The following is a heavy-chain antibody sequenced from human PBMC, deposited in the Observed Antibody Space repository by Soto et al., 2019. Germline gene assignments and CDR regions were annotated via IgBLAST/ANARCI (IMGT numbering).Heavy chain of an antibody. Sequence: GGSLRLSCAASGFTFSSYWMHWVRQAPGKGLVWVSRINSDGSSTSYADSVKGRFTISRDNAKNTLYLQMNSLRAEDTAVYYCAREGVALVVPAAISYGMDVWGQGTTVTVSS. J-gene: IGHJ6*02. V-gene: IGHV3-74*01. CDR3: AREGVALVVPAAISYGMDV. D-gene: IGHD2-2*01. CDR1: GFTFSSYW. CDR2: INSDGSST.